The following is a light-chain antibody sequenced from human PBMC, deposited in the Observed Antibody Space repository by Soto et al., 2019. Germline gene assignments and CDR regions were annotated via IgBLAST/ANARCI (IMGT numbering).Light chain of an antibody. CDR2: EVS. CDR3: SSYTRSSTGV. J-gene: IGLJ2*01. Sequence: QSALTQPASVSGSPGQSITISCTGTNSDVGAYNYVSWYQQHPGKAPKLMIYEVSNRPSGVSNLFSGSKSGNTASLTISGLQAEDEADYYCSSYTRSSTGVFGGGTQLTVL. CDR1: NSDVGAYNY. V-gene: IGLV2-14*01.